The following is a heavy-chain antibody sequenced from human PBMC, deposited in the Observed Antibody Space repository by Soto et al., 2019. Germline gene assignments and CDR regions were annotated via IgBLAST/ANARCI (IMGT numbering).Heavy chain of an antibody. J-gene: IGHJ6*02. D-gene: IGHD5-18*01. V-gene: IGHV1-69*13. CDR3: VLGYSYGSDYYGMDV. Sequence: SVKVSCKASGGTFSSYAISWVRQAPGQGLEWMGGIIPIFSTANYAQKLQGRVTITADESTSTAYMELSSLRSEDTAVYYCVLGYSYGSDYYGMDVWGQGTTVTVSS. CDR1: GGTFSSYA. CDR2: IIPIFSTA.